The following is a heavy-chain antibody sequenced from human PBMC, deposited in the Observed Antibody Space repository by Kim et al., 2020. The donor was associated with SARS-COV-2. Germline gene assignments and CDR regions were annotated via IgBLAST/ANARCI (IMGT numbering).Heavy chain of an antibody. CDR1: GFTFGDYA. J-gene: IGHJ6*03. V-gene: IGHV3-9*01. Sequence: GGSLRLSCAASGFTFGDYAMHWVRQAPGKGLEWVSGISWNSGSIGYADSVKGRFTISRDNAKNSLYLQMNSLRAEDTALYYCAKDIPERTHEYYYYYMDVWGKGTTVTVSS. D-gene: IGHD1-7*01. CDR2: ISWNSGSI. CDR3: AKDIPERTHEYYYYYMDV.